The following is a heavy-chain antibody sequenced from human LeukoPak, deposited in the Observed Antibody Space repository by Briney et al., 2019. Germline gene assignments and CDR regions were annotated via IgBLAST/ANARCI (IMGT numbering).Heavy chain of an antibody. V-gene: IGHV4-4*07. CDR2: IYTSGST. CDR1: GGSISSYY. CDR3: ARDLSDYSNEGGALDY. D-gene: IGHD4-11*01. J-gene: IGHJ4*02. Sequence: SETLSLTCTVAGGSISSYYWSWIRQPAGKGLEWIGRIYTSGSTNYNPSLKSRVTMSVDTSKNQFSLKLSSVTAADTAVYYCARDLSDYSNEGGALDYWGQGTLVTVSS.